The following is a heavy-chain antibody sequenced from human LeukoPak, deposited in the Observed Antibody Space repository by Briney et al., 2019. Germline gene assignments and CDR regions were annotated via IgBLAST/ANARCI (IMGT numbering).Heavy chain of an antibody. CDR2: IHPGDSDT. Sequence: AGESLKISCKGSGYSFTSYWIGWVRQMPGKGLEWMGIIHPGDSDTRYGPSFQGQVTISADKSISTAYLQWRSLKASDTAMYYCARRSSSWEIDYWGQGTLVTVSS. V-gene: IGHV5-51*03. D-gene: IGHD6-13*01. CDR1: GYSFTSYW. J-gene: IGHJ4*02. CDR3: ARRSSSWEIDY.